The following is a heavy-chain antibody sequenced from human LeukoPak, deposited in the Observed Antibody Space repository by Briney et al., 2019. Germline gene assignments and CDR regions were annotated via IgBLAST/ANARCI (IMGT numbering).Heavy chain of an antibody. CDR2: IYYSGST. J-gene: IGHJ4*02. CDR3: ARDLFRGATYYFDY. V-gene: IGHV4-39*02. CDR1: GGSISSSSYY. D-gene: IGHD1-26*01. Sequence: PSETLSLTCTVSGGSISSSSYYWGWIRQPPGKGLEWIGSIYYSGSTYYNPSLKSRVTISVDTSKNQFSLKLSSVTAADTAVYYCARDLFRGATYYFDYWGQGTLVTVSS.